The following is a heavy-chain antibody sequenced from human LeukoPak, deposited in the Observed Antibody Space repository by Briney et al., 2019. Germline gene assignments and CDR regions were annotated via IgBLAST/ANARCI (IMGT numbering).Heavy chain of an antibody. D-gene: IGHD4-11*01. Sequence: ASVKVSRTASGYTFTSYDVNWVRQATGQGIEWMGWMNPNSGNTGYAQKFQGRVTMTRSTSISTAYMELSSLRSEDTAVYYCARDIGTTTVTTHFDYWGQGTLVTVSS. CDR1: GYTFTSYD. J-gene: IGHJ4*02. V-gene: IGHV1-8*01. CDR2: MNPNSGNT. CDR3: ARDIGTTTVTTHFDY.